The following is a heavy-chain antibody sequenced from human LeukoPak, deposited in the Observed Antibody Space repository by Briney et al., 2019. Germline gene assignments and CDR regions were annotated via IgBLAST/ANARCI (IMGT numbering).Heavy chain of an antibody. D-gene: IGHD1-26*01. J-gene: IGHJ4*02. CDR1: GDSISSGNYY. V-gene: IGHV4-39*01. Sequence: PSETLSLTCTVSGDSISSGNYYWVWIRQPPGKGLEWIGSIYYSGSTYYNPSLKSRVTISVDTSKNQFSLKLSSVTAADTAVYYCARHGGSYALIPFDYWGQGTLVTVSS. CDR3: ARHGGSYALIPFDY. CDR2: IYYSGST.